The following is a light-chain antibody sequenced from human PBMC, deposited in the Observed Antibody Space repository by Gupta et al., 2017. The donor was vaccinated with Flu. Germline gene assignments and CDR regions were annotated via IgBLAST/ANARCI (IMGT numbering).Light chain of an antibody. CDR1: QSVSSSTY. CDR3: QQYGGSSMYT. CDR2: GAS. Sequence: ATLSCRARQSVSSSTYLAWYQQKPGQAPRLLIYGASSRATGIPDRFSGSGSGTDFTLTISRLEPEDFAVYYCQQYGGSSMYTVGQGTKLEIK. V-gene: IGKV3-20*01. J-gene: IGKJ2*01.